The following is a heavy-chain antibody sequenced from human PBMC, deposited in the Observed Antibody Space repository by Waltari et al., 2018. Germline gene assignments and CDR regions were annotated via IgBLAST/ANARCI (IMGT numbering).Heavy chain of an antibody. CDR2: IDYSGST. CDR1: GGSIRSSSYY. J-gene: IGHJ4*02. Sequence: QLQLQESGPGLVKPSETLSLTCPVSGGSIRSSSYYWDWIRQPPGKGLEWIGSIDYSGSTYYNPSLKSRVTISVDTSKNQFSLKLSSVTAADTAVYYCARLSIAAAGTLRDYWGQGTLVTVSS. D-gene: IGHD6-13*01. V-gene: IGHV4-39*01. CDR3: ARLSIAAAGTLRDY.